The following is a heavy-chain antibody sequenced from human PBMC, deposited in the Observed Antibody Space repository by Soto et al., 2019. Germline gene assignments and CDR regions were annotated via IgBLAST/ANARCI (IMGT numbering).Heavy chain of an antibody. CDR2: INPSGGST. CDR1: GGTFSRYT. D-gene: IGHD3-3*01. V-gene: IGHV1-46*03. CDR3: ARDRAYYDFWSGYSPDWYFDL. Sequence: ASVKVSCKAPGGTFSRYTINWVRQAPGQGLEWMGIINPSGGSTSYAQKFQGRVTMTRDTSTSTVYMELSSLRSEDTAVYYCARDRAYYDFWSGYSPDWYFDLWGRGTLVTVSS. J-gene: IGHJ2*01.